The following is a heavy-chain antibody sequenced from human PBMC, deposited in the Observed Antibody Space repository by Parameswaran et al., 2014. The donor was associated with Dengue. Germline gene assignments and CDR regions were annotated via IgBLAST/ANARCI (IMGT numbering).Heavy chain of an antibody. J-gene: IGHJ3*02. Sequence: WIRQPPGKGLEWIGSIFYSGSTYYNPSLKSRVTISVDTSKNQFSLNLSSVTAADTAVYYCAYDAFGIWGQGTMVTVSS. V-gene: IGHV4-39*01. CDR3: AYDAFGI. CDR2: IFYSGST.